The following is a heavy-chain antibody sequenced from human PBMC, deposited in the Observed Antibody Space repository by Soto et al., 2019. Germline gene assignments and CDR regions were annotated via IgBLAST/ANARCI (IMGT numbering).Heavy chain of an antibody. Sequence: ASVKVSCQTSGYTFTSYGISWVRQAPGQGLEWMGWITTDKGKTTYAQKFQGRVTITADKSTSTAYMELSSLRSEDTAVYYCARVGLYSSGWYVDYWGQGTLVTVSS. CDR1: GYTFTSYG. D-gene: IGHD6-19*01. V-gene: IGHV1-18*01. J-gene: IGHJ4*02. CDR3: ARVGLYSSGWYVDY. CDR2: ITTDKGKT.